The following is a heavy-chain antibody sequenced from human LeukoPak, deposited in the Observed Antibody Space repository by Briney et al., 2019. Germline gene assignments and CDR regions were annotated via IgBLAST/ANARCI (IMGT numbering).Heavy chain of an antibody. V-gene: IGHV4-34*01. Sequence: SETLSLTCAVYGGSFSGYYWSWIRQPPGKGLEWIGEINHSGSTNYNPSLKSRVTISVDTSKNQFSLKLSSVTAADTAVYYCARGSSGYYHYWYSDLWGRGTLVTVSS. CDR3: ARGSSGYYHYWYSDL. J-gene: IGHJ2*01. D-gene: IGHD3-22*01. CDR2: INHSGST. CDR1: GGSFSGYY.